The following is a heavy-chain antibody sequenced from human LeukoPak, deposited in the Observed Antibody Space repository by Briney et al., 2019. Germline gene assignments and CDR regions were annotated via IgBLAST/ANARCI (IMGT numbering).Heavy chain of an antibody. Sequence: PSETLSLTCSVSGASVTSVHYYWGWLRQPPGKGLEWIGRIYYSGNTYYGPSLKSRVIISIDTAKNQFSLSLRSVTAADTAVYYCARVAASMVRGVIIRTGWFDPWGQGTPVIVSS. CDR2: IYYSGNT. J-gene: IGHJ5*02. CDR3: ARVAASMVRGVIIRTGWFDP. V-gene: IGHV4-61*01. CDR1: GASVTSVHYY. D-gene: IGHD3-10*01.